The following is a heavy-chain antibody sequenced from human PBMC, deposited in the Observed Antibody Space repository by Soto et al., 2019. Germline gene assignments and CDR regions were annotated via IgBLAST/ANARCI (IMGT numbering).Heavy chain of an antibody. Sequence: QVQLVQSGAEVKKPGASVKVSCKASGYTFTSYEIIWVRQATGQGLEWMGWMNPKNGYTDYAHKFQGRVTMTRSTAISTPYMELSSLRSEDTAVYYCARLYYFGSGSYAVKYYYSGLDVWGQGTTVTVSS. CDR3: ARLYYFGSGSYAVKYYYSGLDV. J-gene: IGHJ6*02. CDR2: MNPKNGYT. D-gene: IGHD3-10*01. V-gene: IGHV1-8*01. CDR1: GYTFTSYE.